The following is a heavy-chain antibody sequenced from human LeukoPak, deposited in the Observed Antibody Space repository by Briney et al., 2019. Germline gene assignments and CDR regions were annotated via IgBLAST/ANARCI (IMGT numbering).Heavy chain of an antibody. V-gene: IGHV3-23*01. J-gene: IGHJ4*02. CDR1: GFXFSSYA. CDR3: AKAEGYDILTGLDY. CDR2: IGASGGST. Sequence: GGSLRLSCETSGFXFSSYAISWVRQAPGKGLEWLSGIGASGGSTYYADSVKGRFTISRDNSKNTLYLQMNSLRTEDTAVYYCAKAEGYDILTGLDYWGQGTLVTVSS. D-gene: IGHD3-9*01.